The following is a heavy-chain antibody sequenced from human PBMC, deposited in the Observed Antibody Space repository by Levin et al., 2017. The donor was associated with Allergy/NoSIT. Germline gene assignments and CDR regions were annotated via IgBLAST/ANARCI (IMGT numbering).Heavy chain of an antibody. CDR1: GFTFTYYA. V-gene: IGHV3-23*01. J-gene: IGHJ4*02. D-gene: IGHD6-19*01. Sequence: PGGSLRLSCAASGFTFTYYALNWVRQAPGKGLEWVASVSGSGDSTYYADSVKGRFTISKDNSKNTLYLQMNSLRAEDTAVYYCAKDLGVAVPGTPDYWGQGTLVTVSS. CDR2: VSGSGDST. CDR3: AKDLGVAVPGTPDY.